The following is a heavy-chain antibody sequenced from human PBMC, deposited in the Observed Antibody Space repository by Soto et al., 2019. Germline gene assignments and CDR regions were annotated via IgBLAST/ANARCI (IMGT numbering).Heavy chain of an antibody. J-gene: IGHJ4*02. CDR1: GFTFRAYT. Sequence: EVQLLESGGGLVQPGGSLRLSCAGSGFTFRAYTMAWVRQAPGKGLEWVSGIDGRDGTYYADSVKGRFNISIDSSRNTLFLQMNSLRADYTAVYYCAKTGPVTARIRFDYWGQGALVTVSS. CDR3: AKTGPVTARIRFDY. CDR2: IDGRDGT. V-gene: IGHV3-23*01. D-gene: IGHD2-21*02.